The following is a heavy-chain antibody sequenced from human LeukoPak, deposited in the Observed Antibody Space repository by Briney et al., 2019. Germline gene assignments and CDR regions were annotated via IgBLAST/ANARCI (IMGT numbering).Heavy chain of an antibody. J-gene: IGHJ3*02. V-gene: IGHV4-59*08. D-gene: IGHD2/OR15-2a*01. Sequence: PSETLSLTCTVSGGSINSYYWSWIRQPPGKGLEWIGYIYYSGSTNYNPSLKSRVTMSADTSENQFSLKLTSVTAADTAVYYCVRLNIKHGFDIWGQGTMVTVSS. CDR1: GGSINSYY. CDR3: VRLNIKHGFDI. CDR2: IYYSGST.